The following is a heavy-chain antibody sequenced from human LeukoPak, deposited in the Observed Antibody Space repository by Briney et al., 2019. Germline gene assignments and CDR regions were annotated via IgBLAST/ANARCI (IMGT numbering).Heavy chain of an antibody. J-gene: IGHJ4*02. D-gene: IGHD6-19*01. CDR1: GFTFSSYW. CDR2: IKQDGSEK. V-gene: IGHV3-7*01. Sequence: PGGSLRLSCAASGFTFSSYWMSWVRQAPGKGLEWVANIKQDGSEKYYVDSVKGRFTISRDNAKNSLYLQMNSLRAEDTAVYYCARAKRKGPTVGIAVAPNVIDYWGQGTLVTVSS. CDR3: ARAKRKGPTVGIAVAPNVIDY.